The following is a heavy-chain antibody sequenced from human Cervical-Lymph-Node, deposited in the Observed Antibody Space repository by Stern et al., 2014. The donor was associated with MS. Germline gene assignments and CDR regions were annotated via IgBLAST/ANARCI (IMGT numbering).Heavy chain of an antibody. D-gene: IGHD5-24*01. J-gene: IGHJ4*02. V-gene: IGHV4-59*01. CDR3: ARGGRMASMFF. Sequence: VKLVASGPSLVRPSETLSLTCNVSGGSMPDFYWGCIPQPPGKVLECIVYVYHPGSTSYNPSLKSRVTISIDTSKSQFALKVNSVTTADTAVYYCARGGRMASMFFWGQGTLVTVSS. CDR1: GGSMPDFY. CDR2: VYHPGST.